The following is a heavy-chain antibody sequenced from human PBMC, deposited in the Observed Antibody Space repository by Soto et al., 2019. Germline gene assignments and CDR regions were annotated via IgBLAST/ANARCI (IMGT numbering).Heavy chain of an antibody. D-gene: IGHD6-13*01. CDR1: GYTFSSYG. V-gene: IGHV3-30*18. J-gene: IGHJ1*01. CDR2: ISYDGSNK. Sequence: GGSLRLSCAASGYTFSSYGMHWVRQAPGKGLEWVAGISYDGSNKYYADSVKGRFTISRDNSKNTLYLQMNSLRADDTAVYYCSKHRGFIMGITAAGYIYYFGQH. CDR3: SKHRGFIMGITAAGYIYYFGQH.